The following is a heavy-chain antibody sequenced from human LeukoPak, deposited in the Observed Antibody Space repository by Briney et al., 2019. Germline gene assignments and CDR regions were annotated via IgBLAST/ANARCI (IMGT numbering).Heavy chain of an antibody. D-gene: IGHD1-26*01. J-gene: IGHJ4*02. CDR1: GFTFSGYS. CDR2: ISSSSSYI. CDR3: ARSKGIYSGRSPFDY. V-gene: IGHV3-21*01. Sequence: GGSLRLSCAASGFTFSGYSMNWVRQAPGKGLEWVSSISSSSSYIYYADSVKGRFTISRDNAKNSLYLQMNSLRAEDTAVYYCARSKGIYSGRSPFDYWGQGTLVTVSS.